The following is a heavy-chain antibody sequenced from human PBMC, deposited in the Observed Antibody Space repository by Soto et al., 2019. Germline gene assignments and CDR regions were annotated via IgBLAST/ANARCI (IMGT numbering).Heavy chain of an antibody. CDR2: IYDSGST. CDR1: GGSISSGGYY. CDR3: ARDRDILTGYYAN. V-gene: IGHV4-31*03. D-gene: IGHD3-9*01. Sequence: QVQLQESGPGLVKPSQTLSLTCTVSGGSISSGGYYWSWIRQHPGKGLEWIGYIYDSGSTYYKPSLKSRVTISADTSENQVSLKLSSVTAADTAVYYCARDRDILTGYYANWGQGTLVTVSS. J-gene: IGHJ4*02.